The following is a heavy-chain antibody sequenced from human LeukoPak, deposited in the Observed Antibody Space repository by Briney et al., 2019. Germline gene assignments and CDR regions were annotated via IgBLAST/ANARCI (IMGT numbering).Heavy chain of an antibody. CDR2: IYYSGST. V-gene: IGHV4-39*01. D-gene: IGHD5-18*01. J-gene: IGHJ3*02. CDR1: GGSISSSSYY. CDR3: ARGSRTWIQLWLRVDAFDI. Sequence: SETLSLTCTVSGGSISSSSYYWGWIRQPPGKGLEWIGSIYYSGSTYYNPSFKSRVTISVDTSKNQFSLKLSSVTAADTAVYYCARGSRTWIQLWLRVDAFDIRGQGTMVTVSS.